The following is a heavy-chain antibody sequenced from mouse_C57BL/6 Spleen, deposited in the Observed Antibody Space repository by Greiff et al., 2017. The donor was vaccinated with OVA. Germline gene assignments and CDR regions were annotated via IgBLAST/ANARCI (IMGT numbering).Heavy chain of an antibody. Sequence: EVHLVESGGGLVKPGGFLKLSCAASGFTFSDYGMHRVRQAPEKCLEWVAYISCCSSTIYYADTVTGRFTISRDSAKTTLFLQMASRRSEDTAMYYYARPYGSSWYFDVWGTGTTVTVSS. CDR3: ARPYGSSWYFDV. CDR2: ISCCSSTI. CDR1: GFTFSDYG. V-gene: IGHV5-17*01. J-gene: IGHJ1*03. D-gene: IGHD1-1*01.